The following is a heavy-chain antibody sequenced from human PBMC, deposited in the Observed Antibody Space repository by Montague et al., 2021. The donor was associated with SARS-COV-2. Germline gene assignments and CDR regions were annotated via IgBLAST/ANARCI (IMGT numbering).Heavy chain of an antibody. CDR3: ARRLTGLEPPFDP. J-gene: IGHJ5*02. CDR2: IYYSGST. V-gene: IGHV4-39*01. CDR1: GDSIRSATYY. D-gene: IGHD1-1*01. Sequence: SETLSLTCDVSGDSIRSATYYWAWIRQPPGRGLEWIGNIYYSGSTMYNPSLKSRVTMSVATSKNQFSLHLNLVTAADTAVYYCARRLTGLEPPFDPGGQGTLVIVSS.